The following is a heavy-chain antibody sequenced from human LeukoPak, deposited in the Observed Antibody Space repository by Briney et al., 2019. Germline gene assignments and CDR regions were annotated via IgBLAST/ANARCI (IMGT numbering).Heavy chain of an antibody. D-gene: IGHD1-20*01. CDR2: INPDGTST. CDR3: ARGGSNWN. V-gene: IGHV3-74*01. J-gene: IGHJ4*02. CDR1: GFTFSSYW. Sequence: GGSLRLSCAASGFTFSSYWMHWVRQAPGKGLVWVSHINPDGTSTTYADSVKGRFTMSRDNAQNTLYLQMISLRAEDTAVYYCARGGSNWNWGQGTLVTVSS.